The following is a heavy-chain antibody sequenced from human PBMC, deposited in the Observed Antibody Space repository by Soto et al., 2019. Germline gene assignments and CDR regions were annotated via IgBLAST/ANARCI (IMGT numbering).Heavy chain of an antibody. CDR2: ISYAGSNK. Sequence: QVQLVESGGGVVQPGRSLRLSCAASGFTFSSYAMHWVRQAPGKGLEWVAVISYAGSNKYYADSVKGRFTISRDNSKNTLYLQMNSLRAEDTAVYYCARDYPRRDGYNAIPATQTLPDYWGQGTLVTVSS. CDR1: GFTFSSYA. J-gene: IGHJ4*02. V-gene: IGHV3-30-3*01. CDR3: ARDYPRRDGYNAIPATQTLPDY. D-gene: IGHD2-8*01.